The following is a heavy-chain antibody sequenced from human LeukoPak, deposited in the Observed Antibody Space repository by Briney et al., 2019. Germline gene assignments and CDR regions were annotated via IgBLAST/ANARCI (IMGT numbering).Heavy chain of an antibody. CDR2: ISSSGSTI. D-gene: IGHD2-15*01. CDR3: ARGDCSGGSCYLSLTTIDY. V-gene: IGHV3-48*04. J-gene: IGHJ4*02. CDR1: GFTFSSYW. Sequence: PGGSLRLSCAASGFTFSSYWMSWVRQAPGKGLEWVSYISSSGSTIYYADSVKGRFTISRDNAKNSLYLQMNSLRAGDTAVYYCARGDCSGGSCYLSLTTIDYWGQGTLVTVSS.